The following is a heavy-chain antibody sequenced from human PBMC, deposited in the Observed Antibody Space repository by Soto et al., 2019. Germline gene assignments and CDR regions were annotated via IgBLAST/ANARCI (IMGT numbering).Heavy chain of an antibody. Sequence: PGGSLRLSCAASGSTLSDHYVDWVRQAPGKGLEWVGRSGNKANSDTTEYGSSVKGRFTISRDDSKNSMYLQMNSLKTEDTAVYYCTRGYSGIDIYAFDSGGQGTLVTVSS. CDR2: SGNKANSDTT. CDR1: GSTLSDHY. V-gene: IGHV3-72*01. D-gene: IGHD1-26*01. CDR3: TRGYSGIDIYAFDS. J-gene: IGHJ3*02.